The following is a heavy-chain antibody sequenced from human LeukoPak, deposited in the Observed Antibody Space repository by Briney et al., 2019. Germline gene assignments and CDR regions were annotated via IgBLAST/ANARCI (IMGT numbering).Heavy chain of an antibody. CDR2: INHSGST. D-gene: IGHD3-16*02. Sequence: SETLSLTCAVYGGSFRGYNWSWIRQPPGKGLEWIGEINHSGSTNYNPSLKSRVTPSVDTSKNQFSLKLSSVTGADTAVYYCARGRFAYYDYVWGSYRHRLFDYWGQGTLVTVSS. CDR3: ARGRFAYYDYVWGSYRHRLFDY. J-gene: IGHJ4*02. CDR1: GGSFRGYN. V-gene: IGHV4-34*01.